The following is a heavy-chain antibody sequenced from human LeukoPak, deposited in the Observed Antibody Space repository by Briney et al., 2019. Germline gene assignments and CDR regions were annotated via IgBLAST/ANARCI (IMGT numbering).Heavy chain of an antibody. CDR1: GFTFSDYY. CDR3: TRDFVGGSGGYLDY. J-gene: IGHJ4*02. CDR2: IGGSGSTI. D-gene: IGHD3-10*01. Sequence: PGGSLRLSCEASGFTFSDYYMTWVRQAPGKGLEWVSYIGGSGSTIYYGDSVKGRFTISRDNAKNSLYLQMNSLRAEDTAVYYCTRDFVGGSGGYLDYWGQGTLVTVSS. V-gene: IGHV3-11*01.